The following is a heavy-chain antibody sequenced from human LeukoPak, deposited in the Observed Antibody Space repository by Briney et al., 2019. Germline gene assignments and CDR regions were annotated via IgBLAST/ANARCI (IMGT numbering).Heavy chain of an antibody. CDR3: AIHIVVVPAAIYDY. J-gene: IGHJ4*02. Sequence: ASVNVSCKVSGYTLTELSMHWVRQAPGKGLEWMGGFDPEDGETIYAQKFQGRVTMTEDTSTDTAYMELSSLRSEDTAVYYCAIHIVVVPAAIYDYWGQGTLVTVSS. D-gene: IGHD2-2*01. V-gene: IGHV1-24*01. CDR1: GYTLTELS. CDR2: FDPEDGET.